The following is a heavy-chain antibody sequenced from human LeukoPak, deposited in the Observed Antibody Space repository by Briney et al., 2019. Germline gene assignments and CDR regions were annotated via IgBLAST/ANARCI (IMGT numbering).Heavy chain of an antibody. D-gene: IGHD1-14*01. V-gene: IGHV3-48*04. CDR1: GFTFSSYS. Sequence: GGSLRLSCAASGFTFSSYSMNWVRQAPGKGLEWVSYISSSSSTIYYADSVKGRFTISRDNSKNSLYLQMKTLRAEDTAIYYCARAITGYYYYYYMDVWGTGTTVTVSS. J-gene: IGHJ6*03. CDR2: ISSSSSTI. CDR3: ARAITGYYYYYYMDV.